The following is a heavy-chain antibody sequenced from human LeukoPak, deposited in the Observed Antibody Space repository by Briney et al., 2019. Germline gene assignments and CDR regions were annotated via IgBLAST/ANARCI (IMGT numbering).Heavy chain of an antibody. D-gene: IGHD3-16*01. CDR3: AVPYYGQSVCYYYYGMDV. V-gene: IGHV1-69*06. J-gene: IGHJ6*04. CDR1: RGTFSSYA. Sequence: GASVQVSCQASRGTFSSYAISWVRQPPGQGLEWMGGIIPIFGTANYAQKFQGRVTITADKSTSTAYMELSSLRSEDTAVYCCAVPYYGQSVCYYYYGMDVWGKGTTVTVSS. CDR2: IIPIFGTA.